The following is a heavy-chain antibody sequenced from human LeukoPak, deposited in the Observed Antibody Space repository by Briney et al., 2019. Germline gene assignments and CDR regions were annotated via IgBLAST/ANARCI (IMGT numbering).Heavy chain of an antibody. CDR3: AREDVRVAGALSSIVVVPADLYGMDV. CDR2: ISAYNGNT. J-gene: IGHJ6*02. V-gene: IGHV1-18*01. CDR1: GYTFTSYG. D-gene: IGHD2-2*01. Sequence: ASVKVSCKASGYTFTSYGISWVRQAPGQGLEWMGWISAYNGNTNYAQKLQGRVTMTTDTSTSTAYMELRSLRSDDTAVYYCAREDVRVAGALSSIVVVPADLYGMDVWGQGTTVTVSS.